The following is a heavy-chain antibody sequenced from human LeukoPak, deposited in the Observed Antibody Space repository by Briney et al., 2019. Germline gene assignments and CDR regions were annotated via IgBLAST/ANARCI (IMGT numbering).Heavy chain of an antibody. CDR2: ISPYNGKT. CDR3: ARDLDGSGSYYTGY. J-gene: IGHJ4*02. V-gene: IGHV1-18*01. D-gene: IGHD3-10*01. CDR1: GYTFTSCG. Sequence: ASVKVSCKASGYTFTSCGISWVRQAPGQGLEWMGWISPYNGKTNYAQKLQGRVNMTKDTSTSTAYMELRSLRSDDTAVYYCARDLDGSGSYYTGYWGQGTLVTVSS.